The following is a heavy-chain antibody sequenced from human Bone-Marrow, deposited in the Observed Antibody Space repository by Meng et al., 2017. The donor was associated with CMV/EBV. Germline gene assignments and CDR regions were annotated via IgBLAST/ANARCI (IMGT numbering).Heavy chain of an antibody. D-gene: IGHD3-3*01. CDR3: SRPPDHGRFLDQNLGY. V-gene: IGHV5-51*01. CDR2: IYPGDSDI. CDR1: GYSFTSYG. J-gene: IGHJ4*02. Sequence: GESLKISCTASGYSFTSYGIAWVRQMPGKGLEWMGIIYPGDSDIRYSPSFQGQVTISADKSTSTDYLQRTSLKASDTAMYYCSRPPDHGRFLDQNLGYWGQGTLVTVSS.